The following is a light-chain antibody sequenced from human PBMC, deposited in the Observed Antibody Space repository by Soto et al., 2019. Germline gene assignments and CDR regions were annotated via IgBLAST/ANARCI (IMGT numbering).Light chain of an antibody. CDR3: QQYGSSYIT. Sequence: EVVLTQSPGTLSFSPGERATLSCRASQSVSSSYLAWYQQKPGQAPRLLIYGASSRATGIPDRFSGSGSGTDFTLTISRLEPEDFAVYYCQQYGSSYITFGQGTRLEIK. V-gene: IGKV3-20*01. J-gene: IGKJ5*01. CDR2: GAS. CDR1: QSVSSSY.